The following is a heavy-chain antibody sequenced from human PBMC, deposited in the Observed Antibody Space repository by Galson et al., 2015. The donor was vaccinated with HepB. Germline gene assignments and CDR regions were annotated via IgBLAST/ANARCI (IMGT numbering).Heavy chain of an antibody. CDR2: ISYDGSNK. Sequence: SLRLSCAASGFTFSRYAMHWVRQAPGKGLEWVAVISYDGSNKYYADSVKGRFTISRDNSKNTLYLQMNSLRAEDTAVYYCARVFLIAAALYFDYWGQGTLVTVSS. V-gene: IGHV3-30-3*01. D-gene: IGHD6-13*01. CDR1: GFTFSRYA. CDR3: ARVFLIAAALYFDY. J-gene: IGHJ4*02.